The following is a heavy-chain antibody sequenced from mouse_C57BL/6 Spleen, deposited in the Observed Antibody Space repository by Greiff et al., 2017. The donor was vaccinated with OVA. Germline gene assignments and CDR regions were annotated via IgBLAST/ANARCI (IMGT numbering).Heavy chain of an antibody. J-gene: IGHJ2*01. D-gene: IGHD1-1*01. Sequence: VQLQESGAELVRPGTSVKMSCKASGYTFTNYWIGWAKQRPGHGLEWIGDIYPGGGYTNYNEKFKGKATLTADKSSSTAYMQFSSLTSEDSAIYYCARKKDGSSYDYFDYWGQGTTLTVSS. CDR3: ARKKDGSSYDYFDY. CDR1: GYTFTNYW. CDR2: IYPGGGYT. V-gene: IGHV1-63*01.